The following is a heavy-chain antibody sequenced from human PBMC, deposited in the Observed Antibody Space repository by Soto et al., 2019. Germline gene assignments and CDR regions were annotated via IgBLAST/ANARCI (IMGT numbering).Heavy chain of an antibody. V-gene: IGHV4-59*01. D-gene: IGHD2-21*02. CDR1: GGSISSYY. Sequence: SETLSLTCTVSGGSISSYYWSWIRQPPGKGLEWIGYIYYSGSTNYNPSLKSRVTISVDTSKNQFSLKPSSVTAADTAVYYCARGMVTAIPYYYYGMDVWGQGTTVTVSS. CDR2: IYYSGST. J-gene: IGHJ6*02. CDR3: ARGMVTAIPYYYYGMDV.